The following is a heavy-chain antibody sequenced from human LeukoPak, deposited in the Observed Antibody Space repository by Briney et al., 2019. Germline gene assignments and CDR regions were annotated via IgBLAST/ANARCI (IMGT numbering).Heavy chain of an antibody. V-gene: IGHV4-59*01. Sequence: NSSETLSLTCSVSGDSFTDYYWSWIRQPPGKGLQWIGYIYYSGSTTYDPSLESRVTMSMDTSKNQFSLRLSSVTAADTAVYFCARDMVYYDSSGYHWFDPWGQGTLVTVSS. CDR3: ARDMVYYDSSGYHWFDP. CDR1: GDSFTDYY. D-gene: IGHD3-22*01. J-gene: IGHJ5*02. CDR2: IYYSGST.